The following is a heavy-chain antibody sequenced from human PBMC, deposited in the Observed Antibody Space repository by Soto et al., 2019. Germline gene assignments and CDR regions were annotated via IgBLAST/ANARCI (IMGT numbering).Heavy chain of an antibody. D-gene: IGHD2-2*03. V-gene: IGHV4-59*01. CDR1: GGSISSYY. CDR3: ARVRSGYCSSTSCPEGWFDP. J-gene: IGHJ5*02. CDR2: IYYSGST. Sequence: SVTLSLTCTVSGGSISSYYWSWIRQPPGKGLEWIGYIYYSGSTNYNPSLKSRVTVSVDTSKNQFSLKLSSVTAADTAVYYCARVRSGYCSSTSCPEGWFDPWGQGTLVTVSS.